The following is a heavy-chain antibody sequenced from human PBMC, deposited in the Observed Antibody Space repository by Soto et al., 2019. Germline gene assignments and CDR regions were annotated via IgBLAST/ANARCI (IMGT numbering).Heavy chain of an antibody. CDR3: AKEGNTHGWVDY. CDR2: ISGDNKRE. Sequence: EVQLLESGGGLVQPGGSLRLSCAASGFTFSDFPMSWVRQAPGKGLEWVSAISGDNKREYYAEFLKGRFTISRDNSKDTLFLQMNNLRAEDTAVYFCAKEGNTHGWVDYWGQGALVIVSS. V-gene: IGHV3-23*01. J-gene: IGHJ4*02. CDR1: GFTFSDFP. D-gene: IGHD3-10*01.